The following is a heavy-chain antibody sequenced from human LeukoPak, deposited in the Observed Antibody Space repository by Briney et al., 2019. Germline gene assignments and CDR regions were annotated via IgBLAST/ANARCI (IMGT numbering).Heavy chain of an antibody. CDR3: AKGVRGVIIYYYYYYMDV. CDR2: IWYGGSNK. J-gene: IGHJ6*03. V-gene: IGHV3-33*08. CDR1: GFTFSSYG. D-gene: IGHD3-10*01. Sequence: GRSLRLSCAASGFTFSSYGMHWVRQAPGKGLEWVAVIWYGGSNKYYADSVKGRFTISRDNSKNTLYLQMNSLRAEDTAVYYCAKGVRGVIIYYYYYYMDVWGKGTTVTVSS.